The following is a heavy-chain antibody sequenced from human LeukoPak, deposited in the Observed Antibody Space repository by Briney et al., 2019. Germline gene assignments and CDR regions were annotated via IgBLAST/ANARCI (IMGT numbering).Heavy chain of an antibody. D-gene: IGHD5-24*01. V-gene: IGHV4-59*01. CDR1: GGSISSYY. CDR2: IYNSGTT. J-gene: IGHJ4*02. CDR3: ARALTRRDGYNFDY. Sequence: PSETLSLTCTVSGGSISSYYWNRIRQPPGKGLEWIGYIYNSGTTNYNPSLKSRVTISVDTSKNQFSLKLSSVTAADTAVYYCARALTRRDGYNFDYWGQGTLVTVSS.